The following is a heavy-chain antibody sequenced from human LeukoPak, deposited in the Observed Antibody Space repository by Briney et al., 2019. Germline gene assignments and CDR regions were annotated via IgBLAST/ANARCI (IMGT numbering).Heavy chain of an antibody. CDR2: INHSGST. D-gene: IGHD2-2*01. J-gene: IGHJ1*01. V-gene: IGHV4-34*01. CDR1: GFTFTDYY. Sequence: GSLRLSCAASGFTFTDYYWSWIRQPPGKGLEWIGEINHSGSTNYNPSLKSRVTISVDTSKNQFSLKLSSVTAADTAVYYCARLADCSSTSCLEYFQHWDQGTLVTVSS. CDR3: ARLADCSSTSCLEYFQH.